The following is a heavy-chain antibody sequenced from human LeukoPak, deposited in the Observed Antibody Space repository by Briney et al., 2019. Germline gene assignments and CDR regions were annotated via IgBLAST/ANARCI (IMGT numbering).Heavy chain of an antibody. CDR1: GFTFSDHY. J-gene: IGHJ3*02. D-gene: IGHD4-17*01. Sequence: GGSLRLSCAASGFTFSDHYMDWVRQAPGKGLEWVGRTRNKANSYTTEYAASVKGRFTISRDDSKNSLYLQMNGLKTEDTAVYYCAREPTADAFDIWGQGTMVTVSS. CDR3: AREPTADAFDI. V-gene: IGHV3-72*01. CDR2: TRNKANSYTT.